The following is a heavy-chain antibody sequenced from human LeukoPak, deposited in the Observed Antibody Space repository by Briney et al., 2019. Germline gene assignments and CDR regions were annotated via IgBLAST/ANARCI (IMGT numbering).Heavy chain of an antibody. V-gene: IGHV3-20*04. CDR2: INWNGGST. CDR1: GFTFDDYG. Sequence: PGGSLRLSCAASGFTFDDYGMSWVRPAPGKGLEWVSGINWNGGSTGYADSVKGRFTISRDNAKNSLYLQMNSLRAEDTALYYCARVSCGSYYFDYWGQGTLVTVSS. CDR3: ARVSCGSYYFDY. D-gene: IGHD1-26*01. J-gene: IGHJ4*02.